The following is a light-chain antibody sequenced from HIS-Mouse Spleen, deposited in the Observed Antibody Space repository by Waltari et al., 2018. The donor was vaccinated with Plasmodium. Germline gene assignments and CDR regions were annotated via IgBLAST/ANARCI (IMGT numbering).Light chain of an antibody. Sequence: AIQMTQSPSSLSASVEDRVPITCRASQGIRNDLGWYQQKPGKAPKLLIYAASSLQSGVPSRFSGSGSGTDFTLTISSLQPEDFAIYYCLQDYNYPYTFGQGTKLEIK. CDR2: AAS. J-gene: IGKJ2*01. CDR1: QGIRND. CDR3: LQDYNYPYT. V-gene: IGKV1-6*01.